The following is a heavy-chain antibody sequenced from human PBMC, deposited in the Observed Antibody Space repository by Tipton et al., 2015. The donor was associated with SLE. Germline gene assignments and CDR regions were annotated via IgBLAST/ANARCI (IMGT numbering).Heavy chain of an antibody. CDR1: GFTVSSNY. CDR3: ASGWELSFDY. V-gene: IGHV3-53*05. CDR2: IYSGGST. Sequence: SLRLSCAASGFTVSSNYMSWVRQAPGKGLEWVSGIYSGGSTYYADSGRGRFTISRDNYKNTLYLQMNSLRAEDTAVYYCASGWELSFDYWGQGTLVTVSS. J-gene: IGHJ4*02. D-gene: IGHD1-26*01.